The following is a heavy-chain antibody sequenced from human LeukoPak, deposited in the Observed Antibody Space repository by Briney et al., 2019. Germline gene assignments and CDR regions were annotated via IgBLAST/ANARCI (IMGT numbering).Heavy chain of an antibody. CDR2: ISGSGGST. V-gene: IGHV3-53*01. D-gene: IGHD6-13*01. J-gene: IGHJ4*02. CDR1: GGSISSSSYY. CDR3: ARGAATGPTLGLDY. Sequence: ETLSLTCTVSGGSISSSSYYWGWVRQTPGKGLEWVSVISGSGGSTDYADSVKGRFTISRDISKNTVYLQMNSLRVEDTAVYFCARGAATGPTLGLDYWGQGTLVTVSS.